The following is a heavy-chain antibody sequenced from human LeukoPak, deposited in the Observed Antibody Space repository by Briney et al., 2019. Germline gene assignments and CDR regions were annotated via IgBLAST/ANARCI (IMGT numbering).Heavy chain of an antibody. CDR1: GGSIGTNC. D-gene: IGHD6-13*01. Sequence: PSETLSLTCSVSGGSIGTNCWSWIRQVPGNGLEWIGYRSCSGSTNYNPSLKRRVSISIDTSKNQFSLDLNSVTAADTAVYYCARSDTHNLHSSSWHFDYWGQGTLVTVSS. CDR3: ARSDTHNLHSSSWHFDY. J-gene: IGHJ4*02. CDR2: RSCSGST. V-gene: IGHV4-59*01.